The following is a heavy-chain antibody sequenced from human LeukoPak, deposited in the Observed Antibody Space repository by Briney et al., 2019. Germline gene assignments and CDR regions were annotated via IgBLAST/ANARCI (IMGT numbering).Heavy chain of an antibody. CDR3: ARSLGLRYFDWSNYYYYYGMDV. J-gene: IGHJ6*02. D-gene: IGHD3-9*01. CDR2: INPNSGGT. Sequence: ASVKVSCKASGYTFTSYYMHWVRQAPGQGLEWMGWINPNSGGTNYAQKFQGRVTMTRDTSISTAYMELSRLRSDDTAVYYCARSLGLRYFDWSNYYYYYGMDVWGQGTTVTVSS. CDR1: GYTFTSYY. V-gene: IGHV1-2*02.